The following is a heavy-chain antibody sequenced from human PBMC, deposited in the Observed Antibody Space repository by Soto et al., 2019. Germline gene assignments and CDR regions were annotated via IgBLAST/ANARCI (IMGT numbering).Heavy chain of an antibody. CDR3: AKGRANGGTCYSAVDY. Sequence: PGGSLRLSCAASGFTFASYSMTWVRQAPGKGLEWVSCISGSAGSTSYAESVKGRFTISRDSSNNTLYLQMNSLRAEDTAVYSCAKGRANGGTCYSAVDYWGQGTVVTVSS. V-gene: IGHV3-23*01. CDR2: ISGSAGST. J-gene: IGHJ4*02. CDR1: GFTFASYS. D-gene: IGHD2-15*01.